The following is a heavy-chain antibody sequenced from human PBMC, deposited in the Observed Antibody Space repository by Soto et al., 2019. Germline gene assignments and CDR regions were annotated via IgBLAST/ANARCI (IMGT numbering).Heavy chain of an antibody. V-gene: IGHV4-4*07. CDR1: GGSISSYY. Sequence: LSLTCTVSGGSISSYYWSWIRQPAGKGLEWIGRIYTSGSTNYNPSLKSRVTMSVDTSKNQFSLKLSSVTAADTAVYYCARDLTKAAGHNWFDPWGQGTLVTVS. CDR2: IYTSGST. D-gene: IGHD6-13*01. J-gene: IGHJ5*02. CDR3: ARDLTKAAGHNWFDP.